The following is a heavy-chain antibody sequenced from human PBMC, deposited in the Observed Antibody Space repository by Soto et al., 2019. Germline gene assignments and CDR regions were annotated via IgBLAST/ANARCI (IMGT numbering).Heavy chain of an antibody. CDR2: ISSSSSYI. CDR1: GFTFSSYS. Sequence: GGSLRLSCAASGFTFSSYSMNWVRQAPGKGLEWVSSISSSSSYIYYADSVKGRFTISRDNAKNSLYLQMNSLRAEDTAVYYCARDPMVRGVQFDYWGQGTLVTVSS. CDR3: ARDPMVRGVQFDY. D-gene: IGHD3-10*01. V-gene: IGHV3-21*01. J-gene: IGHJ4*02.